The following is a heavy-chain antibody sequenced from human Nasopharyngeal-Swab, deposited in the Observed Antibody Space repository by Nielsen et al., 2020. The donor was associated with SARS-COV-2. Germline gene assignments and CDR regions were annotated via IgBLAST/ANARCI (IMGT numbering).Heavy chain of an antibody. V-gene: IGHV3-7*01. CDR3: ARDQTYSSSWYTKYFQH. CDR2: IKQDGSEK. J-gene: IGHJ1*01. Sequence: GESLKISCAASGFTFSSYWMSLVRQAPGKGLEWVANIKQDGSEKYYVDSVKGRFTISRDNAKNSLYLQMNSLRAEDTAVYYCARDQTYSSSWYTKYFQHWGQGTLVTVSS. D-gene: IGHD6-13*01. CDR1: GFTFSSYW.